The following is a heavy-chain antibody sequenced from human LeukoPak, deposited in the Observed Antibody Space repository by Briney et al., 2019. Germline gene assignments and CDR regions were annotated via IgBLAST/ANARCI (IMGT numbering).Heavy chain of an antibody. CDR2: IFQSGTT. V-gene: IGHV4-59*08. CDR1: GGSFSIFY. Sequence: SQTLSLTCTVSGGSFSIFYWAWMRQRPGKGLEWIGYIFQSGTTNYNPSLKSRATVSMDTSKNQFSLRLDSVTAADTAMYYCARLSVGGTPIDFWGQGIRVTVSS. D-gene: IGHD1-26*01. CDR3: ARLSVGGTPIDF. J-gene: IGHJ4*02.